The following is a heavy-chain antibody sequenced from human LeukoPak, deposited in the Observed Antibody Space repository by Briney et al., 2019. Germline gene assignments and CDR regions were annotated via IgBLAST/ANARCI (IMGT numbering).Heavy chain of an antibody. J-gene: IGHJ6*02. CDR3: ARLNVVVPAASYYYYGMDV. V-gene: IGHV4-34*01. CDR1: GGSFSGYY. Sequence: PSETLSLNCAVYGGSFSGYYWSWIRQPPGKGLEWIGEINHSGSTNYNPSLKSRVTISVDTSKNQFSLKLSSVTAADTAVYYCARLNVVVPAASYYYYGMDVWGQGTTVTVSS. D-gene: IGHD2-2*01. CDR2: INHSGST.